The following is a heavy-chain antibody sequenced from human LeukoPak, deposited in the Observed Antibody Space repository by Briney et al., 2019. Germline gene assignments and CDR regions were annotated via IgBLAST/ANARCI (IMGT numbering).Heavy chain of an antibody. CDR2: INAYNGDT. J-gene: IGHJ5*02. V-gene: IGHV1-18*01. CDR1: GYTFNTYG. Sequence: ASVKVSCKASGYTFNTYGISWVRQAPGQGLEWMGWINAYNGDTNSAQKFQGRVTMTTDTSTTTAYMELRSLRSDDTAVYYCARDGSGVWFDPWGQGTLVTVSP. D-gene: IGHD6-25*01. CDR3: ARDGSGVWFDP.